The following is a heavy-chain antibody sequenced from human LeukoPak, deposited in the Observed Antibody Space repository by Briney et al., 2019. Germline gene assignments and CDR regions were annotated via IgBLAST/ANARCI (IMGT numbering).Heavy chain of an antibody. Sequence: SETLSLTCAVSGYSISSGYYWSWIRQPPGKGLEWIGEINHSGSTYYNPSLKSRVTIFVDTSKNQFSLKLSSVTAADTAVYYCASTEGDTAMVIRDDYWGQGTLVTVSS. CDR3: ASTEGDTAMVIRDDY. CDR2: INHSGST. J-gene: IGHJ4*02. V-gene: IGHV4-38-2*01. D-gene: IGHD5-18*01. CDR1: GYSISSGYY.